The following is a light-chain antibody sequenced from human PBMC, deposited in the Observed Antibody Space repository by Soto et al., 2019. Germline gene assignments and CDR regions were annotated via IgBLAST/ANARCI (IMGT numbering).Light chain of an antibody. CDR2: EVS. CDR1: STDFVSYNR. J-gene: IGLJ1*01. V-gene: IGLV2-18*01. Sequence: QSALTQPPSVSGSPGQSVTISCTGTSTDFVSYNRVSWYQQPPGTAPKLMFDEVSKRPSGLPDRSSGYKSGNTASLTISGLQAADQADYYCSLYTSENAYVFGTGTKLTVL. CDR3: SLYTSENAYV.